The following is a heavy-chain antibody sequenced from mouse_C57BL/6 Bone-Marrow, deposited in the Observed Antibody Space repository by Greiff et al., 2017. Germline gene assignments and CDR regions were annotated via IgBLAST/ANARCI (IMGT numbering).Heavy chain of an antibody. J-gene: IGHJ1*03. CDR3: ARHYYGSSYWYFDV. CDR1: GFTFSDYY. D-gene: IGHD1-1*01. CDR2: ISNGGGST. Sequence: EVQRVESGGGLVQPGGSLKLSCAASGFTFSDYYMYWVRQTPEKRLEWVAYISNGGGSTYYPDTVKGRFTISRDNATNTLYLQMSRLKSEDTAMDYCARHYYGSSYWYFDVWGTGTTVTVSS. V-gene: IGHV5-12*01.